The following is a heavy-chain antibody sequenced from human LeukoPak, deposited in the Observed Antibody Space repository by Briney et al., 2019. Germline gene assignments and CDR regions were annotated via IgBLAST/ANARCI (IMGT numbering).Heavy chain of an antibody. Sequence: PSQTLSLTCTVSGGSISSGRYYWSWIRQHPGKGLEWIGYIYYSGSTYYNPSLKSRVTISVDTSKNQFSLKLSSVTAADTAVYYCARGPTTGDLLRRFDPWGQGTPVTVSS. CDR3: ARGPTTGDLLRRFDP. D-gene: IGHD1-26*01. CDR1: GGSISSGRYY. V-gene: IGHV4-31*03. CDR2: IYYSGST. J-gene: IGHJ5*02.